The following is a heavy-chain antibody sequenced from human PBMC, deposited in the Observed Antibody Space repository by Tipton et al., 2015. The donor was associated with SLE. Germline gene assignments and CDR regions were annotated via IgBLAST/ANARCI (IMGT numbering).Heavy chain of an antibody. Sequence: TLSLTCSVSGGSITTYYWSWIRQPPGKGLEWIGYIYYNGYTDYNPSLTSRVTISVDTSKNQFSLKLSSVTAADTAVYYCARVPFYYYYYMDVWGKGTTVTVSS. CDR3: ARVPFYYYYYMDV. CDR1: GGSITTYY. V-gene: IGHV4-59*01. J-gene: IGHJ6*03. CDR2: IYYNGYT.